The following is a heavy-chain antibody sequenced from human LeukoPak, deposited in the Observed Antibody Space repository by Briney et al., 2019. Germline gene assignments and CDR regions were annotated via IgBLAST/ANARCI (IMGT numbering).Heavy chain of an antibody. CDR1: GFTFSSYW. D-gene: IGHD3-16*02. V-gene: IGHV3-74*01. CDR3: AKSALDDYYYYYMDV. CDR2: INSDGSST. J-gene: IGHJ6*03. Sequence: GGSLRLSCAASGFTFSSYWMHWVRQAPGKGLVWVSRINSDGSSTSYADSVKGRFTISRDNSKNTLYLQMNSLRAEDTAVYYCAKSALDDYYYYYMDVWGKGTTVTVSS.